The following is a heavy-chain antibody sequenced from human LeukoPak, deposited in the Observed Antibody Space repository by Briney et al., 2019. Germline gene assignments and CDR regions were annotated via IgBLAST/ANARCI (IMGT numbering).Heavy chain of an antibody. J-gene: IGHJ6*02. D-gene: IGHD1-26*01. Sequence: ASAKVSCKASGGTFSSYSISWVRQAPGQGLEWMGGIIPIFDTADYAQKFQGRVTITADESTSTAYMELSSLRSGDTAVFYCARISLGAIWGYYYGMDVWGQGTTVTVSS. V-gene: IGHV1-69*13. CDR2: IIPIFDTA. CDR3: ARISLGAIWGYYYGMDV. CDR1: GGTFSSYS.